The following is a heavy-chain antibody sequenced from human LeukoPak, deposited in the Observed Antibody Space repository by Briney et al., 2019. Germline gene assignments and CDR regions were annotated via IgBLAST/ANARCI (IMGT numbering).Heavy chain of an antibody. Sequence: HPGRSLRLSCAASGLTFSTYSMNWVRQAPGKGLEWVSYISDNSRTIYYADSVKGRFTISRDNAKNSVYLQMNSLRAEDTAVYYCAKAEPASGYDYWGQGTLVTVSS. J-gene: IGHJ4*02. CDR3: AKAEPASGYDY. V-gene: IGHV3-48*01. D-gene: IGHD1-14*01. CDR1: GLTFSTYS. CDR2: ISDNSRTI.